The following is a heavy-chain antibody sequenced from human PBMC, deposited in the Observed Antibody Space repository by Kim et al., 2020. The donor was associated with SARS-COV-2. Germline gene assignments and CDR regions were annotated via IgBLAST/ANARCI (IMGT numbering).Heavy chain of an antibody. J-gene: IGHJ4*02. CDR1: GFNIFDHA. V-gene: IGHV3-9*01. D-gene: IGHD2-21*01. CDR3: IKDVNPGVADY. Sequence: GGSLRLSCVASGFNIFDHAMHWVRQAPGKGLEWVSGIGWDSNRIDYVDSVKGRFTISRDNAKNSLYLQMNSLRPEDTALYFCIKDVNPGVADYWGQGTLVTVSS. CDR2: IGWDSNRI.